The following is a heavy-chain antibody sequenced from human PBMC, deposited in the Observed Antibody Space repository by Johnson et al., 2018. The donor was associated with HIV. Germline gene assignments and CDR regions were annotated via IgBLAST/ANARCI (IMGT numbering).Heavy chain of an antibody. J-gene: IGHJ3*02. V-gene: IGHV3-20*04. CDR3: ARDLVDAVIVVFGAFDI. Sequence: VQLVDSGGGLVQPGGSLRLSCAASGFTFDDYGMSWVRQAPGKGLEWVSGINWNGGSTGYADSVKGRFTISRDNAKNSLYLQMNSLRAEDTALYYCARDLVDAVIVVFGAFDIWGQGTMVTVSS. D-gene: IGHD2-2*01. CDR1: GFTFDDYG. CDR2: INWNGGST.